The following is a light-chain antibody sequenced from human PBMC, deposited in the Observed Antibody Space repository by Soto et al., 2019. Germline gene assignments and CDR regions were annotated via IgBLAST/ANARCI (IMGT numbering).Light chain of an antibody. CDR2: GNS. V-gene: IGLV1-40*01. CDR3: QSYDSSLGYV. Sequence: QSVLTQPPSVSGAPGQRVTISCTGNSSNIGACYDVHWYQQFPGTAPKLLIYGNSNRPSGVPDRFSGSKSGASASLAITGLQAEDEADYYCQSYDSSLGYVFGTGTKLTVL. CDR1: SSNIGACYD. J-gene: IGLJ1*01.